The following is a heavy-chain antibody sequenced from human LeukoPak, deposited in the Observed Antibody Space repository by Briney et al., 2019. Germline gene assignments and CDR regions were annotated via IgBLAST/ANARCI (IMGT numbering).Heavy chain of an antibody. Sequence: PSETLSLTCTVSGVSISSGGYCWSWLRQHPGKGLEWIVYIYYSGSNYYNPSLKSRVTISVDTSKNQFSLKLSSVTAADTAVYYCARGGEYQLLYVFDYWGQGTLVTVSS. CDR1: GVSISSGGYC. D-gene: IGHD2-2*02. CDR2: IYYSGSN. CDR3: ARGGEYQLLYVFDY. V-gene: IGHV4-31*03. J-gene: IGHJ4*02.